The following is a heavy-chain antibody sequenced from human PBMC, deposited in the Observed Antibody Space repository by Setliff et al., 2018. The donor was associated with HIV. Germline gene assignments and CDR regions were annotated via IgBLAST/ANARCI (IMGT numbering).Heavy chain of an antibody. J-gene: IGHJ4*02. CDR2: INHSGNT. CDR1: GGSFSGYY. CDR3: ARGLGRGSGTYYYPPGY. Sequence: SETLSLTCAFNGGSFSGYYWMWIRQSPGEGLEWIGEINHSGNTNYNPSLKSRVTMSGDTSKNQSSLNLTSVTAADTAVYFCARGLGRGSGTYYYPPGYWGPGTLVTVSS. D-gene: IGHD3-10*01. V-gene: IGHV4-34*01.